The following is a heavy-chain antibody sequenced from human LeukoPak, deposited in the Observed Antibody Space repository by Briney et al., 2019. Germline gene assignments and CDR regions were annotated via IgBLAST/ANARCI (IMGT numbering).Heavy chain of an antibody. D-gene: IGHD6-13*01. CDR1: GGSISSYY. Sequence: SETLSLTCTVSGGSISSYYWSWIRQPAGKGLEWIGRIYTSGSTNYNPSLKSRVTMSVDTSKNQFSLKLSSVTAADTAVYYCARDPGEQQLVREGFDYWGQGTLVTVSS. V-gene: IGHV4-4*07. CDR3: ARDPGEQQLVREGFDY. J-gene: IGHJ4*02. CDR2: IYTSGST.